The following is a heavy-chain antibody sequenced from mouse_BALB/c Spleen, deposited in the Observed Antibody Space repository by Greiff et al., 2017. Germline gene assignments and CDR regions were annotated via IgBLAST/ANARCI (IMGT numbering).Heavy chain of an antibody. CDR3: ARIYYGNRGAMDY. J-gene: IGHJ4*01. CDR1: GFSLTSYG. V-gene: IGHV2-4-1*01. CDR2: IWSGGST. Sequence: QVHVKQSGPGLVQPSQSLSITCTVSGFSLTSYGVHWVRQSPGKGLEWLGVIWSGGSTDYNAAFISRLSISKDNSKSQVFFKMNSLQADDTAIYYCARIYYGNRGAMDYWGQGTSVTVSS. D-gene: IGHD2-1*01.